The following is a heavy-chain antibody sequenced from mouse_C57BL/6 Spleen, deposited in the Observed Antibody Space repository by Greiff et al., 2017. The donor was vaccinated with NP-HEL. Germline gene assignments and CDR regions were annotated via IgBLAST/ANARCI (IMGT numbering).Heavy chain of an antibody. J-gene: IGHJ4*01. Sequence: VKLMESGAELVKPGASVKISCKASGYAFSSYWMNWVKQRPGKGLEWIGQIYPGDGDTNYNGKFKGKATLTADKSSSTAYMQLSSLTSEDSAVYFCARQYLNAMDYWGQGTSVTVSS. V-gene: IGHV1-80*01. D-gene: IGHD5-1*01. CDR3: ARQYLNAMDY. CDR1: GYAFSSYW. CDR2: IYPGDGDT.